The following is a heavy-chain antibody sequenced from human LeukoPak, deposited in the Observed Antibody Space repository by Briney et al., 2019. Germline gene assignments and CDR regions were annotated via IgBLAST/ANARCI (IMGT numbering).Heavy chain of an antibody. Sequence: GASVKVSCKASGYTFTGYYMHWVRQAPGQGLEWMGRINPNSGGTNYAQKFQGRVTMTRDTSISTAYMELSRLRSDDTAVYYCARPRTYYDFWRGYPPFDYWGQGTLVTVSS. CDR1: GYTFTGYY. J-gene: IGHJ4*02. D-gene: IGHD3-3*01. V-gene: IGHV1-2*06. CDR2: INPNSGGT. CDR3: ARPRTYYDFWRGYPPFDY.